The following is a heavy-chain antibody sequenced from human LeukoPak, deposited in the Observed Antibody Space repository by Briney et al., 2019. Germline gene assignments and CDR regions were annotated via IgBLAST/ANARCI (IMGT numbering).Heavy chain of an antibody. CDR3: VRQFAS. Sequence: PGGSLRPSCAASGFTFSSYWMSWVRQAPGKGLEWVANIKQDGSEKYYVDSVKGRFTVSRDNGKSSLYLQMNSLRVEDTALYYCVRQFASWGQGTLVTVSS. CDR2: IKQDGSEK. V-gene: IGHV3-7*01. J-gene: IGHJ4*02. CDR1: GFTFSSYW.